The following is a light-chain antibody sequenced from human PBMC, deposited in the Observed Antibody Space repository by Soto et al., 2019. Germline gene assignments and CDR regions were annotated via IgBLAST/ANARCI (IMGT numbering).Light chain of an antibody. V-gene: IGKV3-15*01. Sequence: EIVMTQSPATLSVSPGERATLSCRASQSVSTNLAWYQQKPGQAPRLLLYAASVRATGIPARFSGSGSGTAFTLTISSLQSEDFAVYYCQQYDERHPQLSFGVGAKVEMK. CDR2: AAS. CDR1: QSVSTN. J-gene: IGKJ4*01. CDR3: QQYDERHPQLS.